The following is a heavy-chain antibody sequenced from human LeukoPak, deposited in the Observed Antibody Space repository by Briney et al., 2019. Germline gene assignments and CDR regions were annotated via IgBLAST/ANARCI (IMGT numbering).Heavy chain of an antibody. V-gene: IGHV1-69*05. J-gene: IGHJ6*03. D-gene: IGHD1-14*01. CDR2: IIPIFGTA. CDR3: ARGGLRWRPPGGLYYYYMDV. Sequence: SVKVSCKASGGTFSSYAISWVRQAPGQGLEWMGGIIPIFGTANYAQKFQGRVTITTDESTSTAYMELSSLRSEDTAVYYCARGGLRWRPPGGLYYYYMDVWGKGTTVTVSS. CDR1: GGTFSSYA.